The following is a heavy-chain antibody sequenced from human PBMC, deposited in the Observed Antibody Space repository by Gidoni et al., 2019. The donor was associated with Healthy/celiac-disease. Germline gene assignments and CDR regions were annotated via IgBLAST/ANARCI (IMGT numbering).Heavy chain of an antibody. J-gene: IGHJ3*02. Sequence: EVQLLESGGGLVKPGGCLRLSCAASGFTFSSYAISWVRQAPGKGLEWVSAISGSVGSTYYADSVKGRFTISRDNSKNTLYLQMNSLRAEDTAVYYCAKWDYGSGSFDIWGQGTMVTVSS. D-gene: IGHD3-10*01. CDR2: ISGSVGST. CDR1: GFTFSSYA. V-gene: IGHV3-23*01. CDR3: AKWDYGSGSFDI.